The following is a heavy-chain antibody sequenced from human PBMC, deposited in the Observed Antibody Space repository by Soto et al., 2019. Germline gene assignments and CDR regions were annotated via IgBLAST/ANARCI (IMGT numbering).Heavy chain of an antibody. CDR2: IYYSGST. Sequence: SETLSLTCTVSGGSISSYYWSWIRQPPGKGLEWIGYIYYSGSTNYNPSLKSRVTISVDTSKNQFSLKRSSVTAADTAVYYCARGHKRGDSSGYGSLAFYYYYGMDVWGQGTTVTVSS. CDR3: ARGHKRGDSSGYGSLAFYYYYGMDV. J-gene: IGHJ6*02. V-gene: IGHV4-59*01. CDR1: GGSISSYY. D-gene: IGHD3-22*01.